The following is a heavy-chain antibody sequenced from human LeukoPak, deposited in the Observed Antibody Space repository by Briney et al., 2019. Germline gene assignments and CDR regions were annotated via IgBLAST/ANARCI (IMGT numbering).Heavy chain of an antibody. V-gene: IGHV3-15*01. D-gene: IGHD1-26*01. CDR3: TTDKLREGGADFAPFDY. CDR2: IKSKTDGGTT. J-gene: IGHJ4*02. Sequence: GGSLRLSCAAPGFTFSNAWMSWVRQAPGKGLEWVGRIKSKTDGGTTDYAAPVKGRFTISRDDSKNTLYLQMNSLKTEDTAVYYCTTDKLREGGADFAPFDYWGQGTLVTVSS. CDR1: GFTFSNAW.